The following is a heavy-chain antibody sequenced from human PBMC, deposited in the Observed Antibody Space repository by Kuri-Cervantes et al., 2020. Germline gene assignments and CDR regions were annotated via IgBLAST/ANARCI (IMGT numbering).Heavy chain of an antibody. CDR1: GFTLSSHA. CDR2: ISGSDGVT. Sequence: GESLKISCAASGFTLSSHAITWVRQAPGKGLGLVSGISGSDGVTYYADSVKGRFTIFRDNSKNTLYLQMNSLRAEDTAVYYCASSGRQQQLEGDFDYWGQGTLVTVSS. CDR3: ASSGRQQQLEGDFDY. V-gene: IGHV3-23*01. J-gene: IGHJ4*02. D-gene: IGHD6-13*01.